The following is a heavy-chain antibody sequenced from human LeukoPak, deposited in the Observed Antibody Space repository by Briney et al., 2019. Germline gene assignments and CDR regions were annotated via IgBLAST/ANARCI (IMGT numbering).Heavy chain of an antibody. CDR2: TCYRSKWYD. CDR1: GLTVSSNSAA. J-gene: IGHJ4*02. Sequence: WQTLSLTCAISGLTVSSNSAAWNWITQSPSRDLEWLGRTCYRSKWYDDYAVSVRSRISIDPDTSKNLVSPHFSSVTPEYTPIYYGARDQYGDIDYWGQGTLVTVSS. V-gene: IGHV6-1*01. D-gene: IGHD7-27*01. CDR3: ARDQYGDIDY.